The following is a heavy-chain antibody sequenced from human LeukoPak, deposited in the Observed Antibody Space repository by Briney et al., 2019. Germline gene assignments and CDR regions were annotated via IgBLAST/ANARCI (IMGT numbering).Heavy chain of an antibody. CDR1: GGSFSGYY. CDR3: ARGRMITTRRYFDY. CDR2: INHSGST. V-gene: IGHV4-34*01. D-gene: IGHD3-22*01. J-gene: IGHJ4*02. Sequence: SETLSLTCAVYGGSFSGYYWSRIRQPPGKGLEWIGEINHSGSTNYNPSLKSRVTISVDTSKNQFSLKLSSVTAADTAVYYCARGRMITTRRYFDYWGQGTLVTVSS.